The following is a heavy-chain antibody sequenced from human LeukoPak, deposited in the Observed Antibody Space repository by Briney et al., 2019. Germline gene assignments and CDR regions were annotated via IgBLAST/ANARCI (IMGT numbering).Heavy chain of an antibody. Sequence: ASVKVSCKASGYTFTGYYMHWVRQAPGQGLEWMGGIIPIFGTANYAQRFQGRVTITADESTSTAYMELSSLRSEDTAVYYCARDKYYYDSSGYPESTYYFDYWGQGTLVTVSS. D-gene: IGHD3-22*01. CDR2: IIPIFGTA. CDR1: GYTFTGYY. J-gene: IGHJ4*02. V-gene: IGHV1-69*13. CDR3: ARDKYYYDSSGYPESTYYFDY.